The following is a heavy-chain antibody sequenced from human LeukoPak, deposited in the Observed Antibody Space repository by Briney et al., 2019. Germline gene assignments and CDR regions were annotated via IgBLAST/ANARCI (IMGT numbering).Heavy chain of an antibody. V-gene: IGHV3-23*01. J-gene: IGHJ4*02. CDR3: ARDGSPDFNY. Sequence: PGGSLRLSCAASGFTLSSYAMSWVRQAPGKGLEWVSSISASGGSTNYADSVKGRFTISRDNSKNTVYMQMNSLRAEDTAVYYCARDGSPDFNYWGQGTLVTVSS. CDR2: ISASGGST. D-gene: IGHD2-2*03. CDR1: GFTLSSYA.